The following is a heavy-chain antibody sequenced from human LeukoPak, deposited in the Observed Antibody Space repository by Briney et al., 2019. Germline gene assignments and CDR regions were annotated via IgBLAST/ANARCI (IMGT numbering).Heavy chain of an antibody. Sequence: GGSLRLSCAASGFIFSSYSMNWVRQAPGKGLEWVSYIGSSSSTIYYADSVKGRFTISRDNSKNTLYLQMNSLSAEDTAVYYCTTDVADVPLTTVTPHYYYMDVWGEGTTVTVSS. V-gene: IGHV3-48*01. CDR3: TTDVADVPLTTVTPHYYYMDV. CDR1: GFIFSSYS. J-gene: IGHJ6*03. D-gene: IGHD4-17*01. CDR2: IGSSSSTI.